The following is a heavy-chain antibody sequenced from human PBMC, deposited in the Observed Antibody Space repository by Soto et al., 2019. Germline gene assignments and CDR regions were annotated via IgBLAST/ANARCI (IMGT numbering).Heavy chain of an antibody. CDR1: GFTFDDYT. CDR3: AKDTSSVGYDILTRYYNGWGMDV. Sequence: GGSLRLSCAASGFTFDDYTMHWVRQAPGKGLEWVSLISWDGGSTYYADSVKGRFTISRDNSKNSLYLQMNSLRTEDTALYYCAKDTSSVGYDILTRYYNGWGMDVWGQGTTVNVSS. CDR2: ISWDGGST. D-gene: IGHD3-9*01. J-gene: IGHJ6*02. V-gene: IGHV3-43*01.